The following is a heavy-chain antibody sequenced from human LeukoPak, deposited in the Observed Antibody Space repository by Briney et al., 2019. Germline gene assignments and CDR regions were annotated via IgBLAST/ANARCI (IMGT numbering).Heavy chain of an antibody. CDR2: IWNDGSNR. CDR1: GFSFSNYG. V-gene: IGHV3-33*03. CDR3: AKGLRHNWDYSVDY. J-gene: IGHJ4*02. D-gene: IGHD1-7*01. Sequence: GGSLRLSCAASGFSFSNYGMHWVRQAPGKGLEWVAVIWNDGSNRNYGDSVKGRFTVSRDNSKNTLYLQMNSLRAEDTAVYYCAKGLRHNWDYSVDYWGQGTLVTVS.